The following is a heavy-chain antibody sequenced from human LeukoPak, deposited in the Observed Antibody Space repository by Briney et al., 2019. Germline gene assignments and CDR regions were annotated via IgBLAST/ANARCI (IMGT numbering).Heavy chain of an antibody. CDR3: ARTMEVRGADDAFDI. D-gene: IGHD3-10*01. J-gene: IGHJ3*02. V-gene: IGHV4-39*07. CDR1: GGSISSSSYY. Sequence: PSETLSLTCTVSGGSISSSSYYWGWIRQPPGKGLEWIGSIYYSGSTYYNPSLKSRVTISVDTSKNQFSLKLSSVTAADTAVYYCARTMEVRGADDAFDIWGQGTMVTVSS. CDR2: IYYSGST.